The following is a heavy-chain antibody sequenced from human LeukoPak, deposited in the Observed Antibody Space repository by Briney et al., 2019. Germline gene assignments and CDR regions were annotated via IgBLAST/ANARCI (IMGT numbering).Heavy chain of an antibody. J-gene: IGHJ5*02. CDR1: GGSISSYY. D-gene: IGHD6-19*01. Sequence: SETLSLTCTVSGGSISSYYWSWIRQPPGKGLEWIGYIYYSGSTNYNPSLKSRVTISVDTSRNQFSLKLSSVTAADTAVYYCARAIPVAGTKGRDNWFDPWGQGTLVTVSS. V-gene: IGHV4-59*01. CDR3: ARAIPVAGTKGRDNWFDP. CDR2: IYYSGST.